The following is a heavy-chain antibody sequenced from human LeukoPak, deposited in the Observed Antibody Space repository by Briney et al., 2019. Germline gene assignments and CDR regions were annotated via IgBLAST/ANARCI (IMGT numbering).Heavy chain of an antibody. V-gene: IGHV4-4*02. D-gene: IGHD2-15*01. Sequence: SETLSLTCAVSGGSISSNNWWIWVRQSPEKGLERIGEIYHDGSTNYNPSLKSRVTISMDKSKNQLSLKLNFVTAADTAVYYCARGYCSGSSCYPKHHWFDPWGQGTLVTVSS. CDR3: ARGYCSGSSCYPKHHWFDP. J-gene: IGHJ5*02. CDR2: IYHDGST. CDR1: GGSISSNNW.